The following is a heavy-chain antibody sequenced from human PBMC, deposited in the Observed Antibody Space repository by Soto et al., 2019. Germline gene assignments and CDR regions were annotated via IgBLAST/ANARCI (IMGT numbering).Heavy chain of an antibody. CDR3: VRGMATTQAFDY. V-gene: IGHV3-48*03. CDR2: ISTSGFTI. D-gene: IGHD5-12*01. Sequence: PGGSLRLSCSASGFTFNSYEMNWVRQAPGKGLEWISDISTSGFTIYYADSVKGRFTISRDNGRNSLYLQMNSLTAEDTAVYYCVRGMATTQAFDYWGQGVLVTSPQ. J-gene: IGHJ4*02. CDR1: GFTFNSYE.